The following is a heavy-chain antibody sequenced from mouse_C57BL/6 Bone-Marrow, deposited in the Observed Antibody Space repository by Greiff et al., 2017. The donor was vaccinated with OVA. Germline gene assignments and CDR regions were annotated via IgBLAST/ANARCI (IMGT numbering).Heavy chain of an antibody. CDR3: ARGNYGSSPWYFDV. V-gene: IGHV1-81*01. CDR2: IYPRSGNT. D-gene: IGHD1-1*01. Sequence: VQRVESGAELARPGASVKLSCKASGYTFTSYGISWVKQRTGQGLEWIGEIYPRSGNTYYNEKFKGKATLTADKSSSTAYMELRSLTSEDSAVYFCARGNYGSSPWYFDVWGTGTTVTVSS. CDR1: GYTFTSYG. J-gene: IGHJ1*03.